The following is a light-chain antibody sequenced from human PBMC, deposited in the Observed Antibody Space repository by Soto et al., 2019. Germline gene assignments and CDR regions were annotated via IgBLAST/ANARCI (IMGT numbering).Light chain of an antibody. V-gene: IGLV2-14*01. CDR2: EVS. J-gene: IGLJ1*01. CDR1: SSDVGGYNY. CDR3: SSYTSRSSPYD. Sequence: QSALTQPASVSGSPGQSITISCTGTSSDVGGYNYVSWYQQYPGKAPKLIIYEVSNRPSGVSNRFSGSKSGNTASLTISGLQAEDEADYYCSSYTSRSSPYDFGTGTKLTVL.